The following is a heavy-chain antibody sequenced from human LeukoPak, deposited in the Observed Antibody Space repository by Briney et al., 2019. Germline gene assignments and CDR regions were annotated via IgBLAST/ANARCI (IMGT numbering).Heavy chain of an antibody. V-gene: IGHV3-30*18. CDR2: ISYDGSNK. J-gene: IGHJ4*02. CDR1: GFTFSSYG. CDR3: AKAEYQLLYHFDY. D-gene: IGHD2-2*01. Sequence: GGSLRLSCAASGFTFSSYGMHWVRQAPGKGLEWVAVISYDGSNKYYADSVKGRFTISRDNSKNTLYLQMNSLRAEDTAVYYCAKAEYQLLYHFDYWGQGTLVTVSS.